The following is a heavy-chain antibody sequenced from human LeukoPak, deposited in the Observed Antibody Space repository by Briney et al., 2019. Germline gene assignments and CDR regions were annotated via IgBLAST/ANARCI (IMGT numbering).Heavy chain of an antibody. V-gene: IGHV4-34*01. J-gene: IGHJ4*02. Sequence: SETLSLTCAVYGGSFSGYYWSWIRQPPGKGLEWIGEINHSGSTNYNPSLKSRVTISVDTSKNQFSLKLSSVTAADTAVYYCAGGGRIDYWGQGTLVTVSS. CDR3: AGGGRIDY. CDR2: INHSGST. CDR1: GGSFSGYY.